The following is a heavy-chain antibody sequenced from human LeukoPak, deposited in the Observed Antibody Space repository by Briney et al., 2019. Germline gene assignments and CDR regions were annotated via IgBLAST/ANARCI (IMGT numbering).Heavy chain of an antibody. J-gene: IGHJ4*02. V-gene: IGHV1-8*01. D-gene: IGHD2-15*01. CDR1: GYTSTSYD. CDR3: ARDSGEIPLLAY. CDR2: MNPNSGNT. Sequence: ASVKVSCKASGYTSTSYDINWVRQATGQGLEWMGWMNPNSGNTGYAQKFQGRVTMTTDTSTSTAYMELRSLRSDDTAVYYCARDSGEIPLLAYWGQGTLVTVSS.